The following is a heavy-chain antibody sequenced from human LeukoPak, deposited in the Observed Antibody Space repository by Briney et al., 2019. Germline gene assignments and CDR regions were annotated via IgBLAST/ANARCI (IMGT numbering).Heavy chain of an antibody. CDR1: DGSMSPYY. V-gene: IGHV4-59*01. CDR2: IFYNGNT. J-gene: IGHJ6*03. CDR3: ARGGYYYLDV. Sequence: PSETLSLTCTVSDGSMSPYYWSWIRQSPGKGLEWIAYIFYNGNTKYNPSLWSRVTISIDTSRNQFFLNLNSVTAADTAVYYCARGGYYYLDVWGEGTTVTVSS.